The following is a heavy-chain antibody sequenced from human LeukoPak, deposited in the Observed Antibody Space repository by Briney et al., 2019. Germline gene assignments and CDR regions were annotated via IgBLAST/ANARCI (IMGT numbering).Heavy chain of an antibody. Sequence: GGSLRLSCAASGLTFSSHWMHWVRQAPGKGLVWVSRITNDGSSTTYADSVKGRFTISRDNSKNTLYLQMKSLRVEDTAVYYCARAGVGAIYYFDYWGQGTLVTVSS. CDR2: ITNDGSST. D-gene: IGHD1-26*01. J-gene: IGHJ4*02. CDR3: ARAGVGAIYYFDY. CDR1: GLTFSSHW. V-gene: IGHV3-74*01.